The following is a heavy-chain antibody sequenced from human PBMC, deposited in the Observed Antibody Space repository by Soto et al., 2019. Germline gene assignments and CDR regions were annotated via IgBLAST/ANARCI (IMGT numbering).Heavy chain of an antibody. V-gene: IGHV3-23*01. CDR1: GFTFSSYA. CDR3: AKSSSSWYAGGIDY. J-gene: IGHJ4*01. D-gene: IGHD6-13*01. CDR2: ISGSGGST. Sequence: PGGSLRLSCAASGFTFSSYAMSWVRQAPGKGLEWVSAISGSGGSTYYADSVKGRFTISRDNSKNTLYLQMNSLRAEDTAVYYCAKSSSSWYAGGIDYWGHGTLVTVSS.